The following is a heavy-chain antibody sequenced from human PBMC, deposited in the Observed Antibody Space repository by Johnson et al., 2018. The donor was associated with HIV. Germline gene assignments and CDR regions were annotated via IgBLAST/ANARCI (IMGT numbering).Heavy chain of an antibody. CDR3: ARGAIKYSSSWLGAFDI. D-gene: IGHD6-6*01. CDR1: GFTFSSYA. V-gene: IGHV3-30*14. Sequence: QVLLVESGGGVVQPGRSLRLSCAASGFTFSSYAMHWVRQAPGKGLEWVAVISYDGSNKYYADSVTGRFTISRDNSKNTLYLQMNSLRAEDTAVYYCARGAIKYSSSWLGAFDIWGQGTMVTVSS. CDR2: ISYDGSNK. J-gene: IGHJ3*02.